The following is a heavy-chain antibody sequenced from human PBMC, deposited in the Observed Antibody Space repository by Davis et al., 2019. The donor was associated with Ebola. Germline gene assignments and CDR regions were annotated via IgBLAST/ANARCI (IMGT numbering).Heavy chain of an antibody. J-gene: IGHJ4*02. CDR2: INSNSAIT. Sequence: GESLKISCAASGFTVSSYWMSWIRQAPGKGLEWVAYINSNSAITSYADSVKGRFTISRDNAKNALYLQMNSLRAEDTAVYYCARSQWSLTDYWGQGTLVTVSS. CDR1: GFTVSSYW. D-gene: IGHD6-19*01. CDR3: ARSQWSLTDY. V-gene: IGHV3-48*04.